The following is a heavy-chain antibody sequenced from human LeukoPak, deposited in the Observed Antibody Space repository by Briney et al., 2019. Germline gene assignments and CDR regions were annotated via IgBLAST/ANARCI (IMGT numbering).Heavy chain of an antibody. Sequence: PSETLSLTCTVSGSSISSYHWSWIRQPPGKGLEWIGYISYSGSTNYNPSLKSRVTISVDTSKNQFSLKLRSVTAADTAVYYCARGRIIGPWGQGTLVTVSS. CDR3: ARGRIIGP. CDR2: ISYSGST. CDR1: GSSISSYH. V-gene: IGHV4-59*01. J-gene: IGHJ4*02. D-gene: IGHD1-14*01.